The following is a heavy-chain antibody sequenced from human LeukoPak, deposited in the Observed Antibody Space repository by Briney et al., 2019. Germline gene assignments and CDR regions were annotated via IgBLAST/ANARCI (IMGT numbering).Heavy chain of an antibody. J-gene: IGHJ4*02. D-gene: IGHD3-10*01. V-gene: IGHV3-23*01. CDR1: GFTFSNHG. CDR2: ISPSGDIT. Sequence: GGSLRLSWAASGFTFSNHGMNWVRQAPGKGLEGVSGISPSGDITYYADSVKGRFTISRDNSKNTLYLEVISLTAEDTAVYYCAKDDAWLRFGEWSQGTLVTVSS. CDR3: AKDDAWLRFGE.